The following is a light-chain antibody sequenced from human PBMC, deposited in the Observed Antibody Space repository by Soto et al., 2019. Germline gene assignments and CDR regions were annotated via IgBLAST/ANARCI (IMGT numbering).Light chain of an antibody. CDR2: AAS. J-gene: IGKJ1*01. CDR3: LQCKTYPWT. V-gene: IGKV1-17*01. CDR1: QGIGSD. Sequence: DIQMTQSPSSLSASGGDRVTITCRASQGIGSDLNWYQQKPGKAPKRLIYAASSLQSGVPSRFSGSGSGTEFTLTLSSLQPEDFATYYCLQCKTYPWTFGQGTKVEIK.